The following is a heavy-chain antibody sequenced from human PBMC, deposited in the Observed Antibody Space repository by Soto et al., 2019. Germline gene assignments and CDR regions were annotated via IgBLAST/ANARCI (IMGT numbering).Heavy chain of an antibody. CDR3: ARQNDILTGVNWFDP. D-gene: IGHD3-9*01. V-gene: IGHV4-39*01. J-gene: IGHJ5*02. CDR2: IYYSGST. CDR1: GGSISSSSYY. Sequence: QLQLQESGPGLVKPSETLSLTCTVSGGSISSSSYYWGWIRQPPGKGLEWIGSIYYSGSTYYNPSLKTRTTIXADXSXTQFPLKLRSVTAADTAVYYCARQNDILTGVNWFDPWGQGTLVTVSS.